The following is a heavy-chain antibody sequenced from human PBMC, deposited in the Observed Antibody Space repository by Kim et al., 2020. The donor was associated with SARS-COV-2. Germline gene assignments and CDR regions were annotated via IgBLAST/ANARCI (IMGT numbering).Heavy chain of an antibody. CDR3: ARTGPEWPESPIGMDV. V-gene: IGHV3-66*01. Sequence: VKGTFTISRDNSKNTLYLQMNGLRAEDTAVYYCARTGPEWPESPIGMDVWGQGTTVTVSS. J-gene: IGHJ6*02. D-gene: IGHD3-3*01.